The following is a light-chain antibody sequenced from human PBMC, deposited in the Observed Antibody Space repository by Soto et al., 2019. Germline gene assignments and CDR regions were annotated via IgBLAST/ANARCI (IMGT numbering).Light chain of an antibody. V-gene: IGKV3-11*01. CDR3: QQRSSWPAT. CDR2: DAS. J-gene: IGKJ1*01. CDR1: RSVSSY. Sequence: EIVLTQSPATLSLSPGERATLSCRASRSVSSYLAWYQQKPGQAPRLLIYDASNRATGIPARFSGSGSGTDFTLTISSLAPEDFAVYYCQQRSSWPATFGQGTKVEIK.